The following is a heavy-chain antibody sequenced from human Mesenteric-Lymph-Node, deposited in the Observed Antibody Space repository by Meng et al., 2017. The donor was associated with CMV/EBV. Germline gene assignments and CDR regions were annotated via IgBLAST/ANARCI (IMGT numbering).Heavy chain of an antibody. CDR1: GFTVSNSF. CDR3: ARVLGVAAPSDY. V-gene: IGHV3-53*01. J-gene: IGHJ4*02. D-gene: IGHD6-19*01. CDR2: IYGATTT. Sequence: GGSLRLSCAASGFTVSNSFMTWVRQPPGKGLEWVSFIYGATTTYYSDSLKGRFTISKDNSKNTVYLQMNSLRAEDSALYYCARVLGVAAPSDYWGQGTLVTVSS.